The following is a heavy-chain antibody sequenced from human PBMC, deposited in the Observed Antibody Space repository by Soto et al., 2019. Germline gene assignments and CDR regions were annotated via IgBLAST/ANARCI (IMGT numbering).Heavy chain of an antibody. CDR1: GGTLSTHT. CDR2: IIPRLGTV. Sequence: QVQLVQSGAEVKEPGSSVKVSCKASGGTLSTHTISWVRQAPGQGLEWMGRIIPRLGTVNYAQKFQGRVTIIADNSTSTASLELSSLRYEDTAVYYCARAGGRSGDYSFHFDYWGQGTLVTVSS. V-gene: IGHV1-69*08. J-gene: IGHJ4*02. D-gene: IGHD1-26*01. CDR3: ARAGGRSGDYSFHFDY.